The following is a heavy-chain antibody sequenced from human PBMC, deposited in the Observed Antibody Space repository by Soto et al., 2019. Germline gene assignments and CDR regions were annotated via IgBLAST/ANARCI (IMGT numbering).Heavy chain of an antibody. CDR3: AEDGIRVAGPVSAFLLNRSSDL. CDR2: ISGSGGST. D-gene: IGHD6-19*01. Sequence: GKGLEWVSAISGSGGSTYYADSVKGRFNIARDNSKNTLYLQMNSLRAEDTVFFFQAEDGIRVAGPVSAFLLNRSSDL. J-gene: IGHJ2*01. V-gene: IGHV3-23*01.